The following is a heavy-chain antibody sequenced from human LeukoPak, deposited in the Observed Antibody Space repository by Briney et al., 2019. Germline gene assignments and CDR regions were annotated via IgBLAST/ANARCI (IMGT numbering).Heavy chain of an antibody. Sequence: GGSLRLSCAASGFTFNSYAMSWVRQAPGEGLEWVSAIRGSGGGTYYADSVKGRFTISRDNSKNTLYLQMNSLRDEDTALYYCAKAGIGVVGYFDYWGQGTLVTVSS. D-gene: IGHD6-19*01. CDR2: IRGSGGGT. CDR3: AKAGIGVVGYFDY. V-gene: IGHV3-23*01. CDR1: GFTFNSYA. J-gene: IGHJ4*02.